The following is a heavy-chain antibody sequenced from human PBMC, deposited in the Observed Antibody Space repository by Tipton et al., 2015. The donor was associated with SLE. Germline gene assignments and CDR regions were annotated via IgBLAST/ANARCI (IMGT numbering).Heavy chain of an antibody. J-gene: IGHJ4*02. CDR1: GFTFNSYG. D-gene: IGHD4-17*01. Sequence: SLRLSCAASGFTFNSYGMHWVRQAPGKGLEWVAFIQYDGAKRYYADSVKGRFTISRDNSKNTLDLQMNSLSADDTAVFYCAKRAGDNKGPFDHWGQGTLVTVSS. CDR2: IQYDGAKR. CDR3: AKRAGDNKGPFDH. V-gene: IGHV3-30*02.